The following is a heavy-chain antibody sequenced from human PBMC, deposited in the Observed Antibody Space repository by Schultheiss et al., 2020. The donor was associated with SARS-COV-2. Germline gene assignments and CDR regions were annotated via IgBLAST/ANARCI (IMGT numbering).Heavy chain of an antibody. CDR2: IYTSGST. Sequence: SETLSLTCTVSGGSISSYYWSWIWQPAGKGLEWIGRIYTSGSTNYNPSLKSRVTMSVDTSKNQFSLKLSSVTAADTAVYYCARDRREDPLRGVVAVAGDFYYSGMGVWGQGTTVTVSS. CDR1: GGSISSYY. CDR3: ARDRREDPLRGVVAVAGDFYYSGMGV. V-gene: IGHV4-4*07. D-gene: IGHD6-19*01. J-gene: IGHJ6*02.